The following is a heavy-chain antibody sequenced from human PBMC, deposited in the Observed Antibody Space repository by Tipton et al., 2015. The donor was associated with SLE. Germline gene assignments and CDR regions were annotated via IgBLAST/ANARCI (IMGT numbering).Heavy chain of an antibody. J-gene: IGHJ6*02. D-gene: IGHD3-10*01. CDR1: GFTFSSYE. CDR2: ISSSGSTI. CDR3: ARDYHGSGSYYNVAAQYYYGMDV. Sequence: SLRLSCAAPGFTFSSYEMNWVRQAPGKGLEWVSYISSSGSTIYYADSVKGRFTISRDNAKNSPYLQMNSLRAEDTAVYYCARDYHGSGSYYNVAAQYYYGMDVWGQGTTVTVSS. V-gene: IGHV3-48*03.